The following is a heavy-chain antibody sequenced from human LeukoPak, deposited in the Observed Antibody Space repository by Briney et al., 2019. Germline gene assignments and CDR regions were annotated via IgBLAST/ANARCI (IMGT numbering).Heavy chain of an antibody. CDR3: ARPQGDYGGDPQYFQH. CDR1: GYSFTSYW. V-gene: IGHV5-51*01. CDR2: IYPDDSDT. J-gene: IGHJ1*01. Sequence: GESLKISCKGSGYSFTSYWIGWVRQMPGKGLEWMGIIYPDDSDTRYSPSFQGQVTISADKSISTAYLQWSSLKASDTAMYYCARPQGDYGGDPQYFQHWGQGTLVTVSS. D-gene: IGHD4-23*01.